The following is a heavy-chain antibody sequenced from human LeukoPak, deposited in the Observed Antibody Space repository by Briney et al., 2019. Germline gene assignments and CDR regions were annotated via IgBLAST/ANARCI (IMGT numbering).Heavy chain of an antibody. CDR1: GFTFSSYA. J-gene: IGHJ4*02. Sequence: GGSLRLSCAASGFTFSSYAMSWVRQAPGKGQEWVSAISGSGGSTYYADSVKGRFTISRDNSKNTLYLQMNSLRAEDTAVYYCAKDDFGVVILGYWGQGTLVTVSS. D-gene: IGHD3-3*01. CDR3: AKDDFGVVILGY. CDR2: ISGSGGST. V-gene: IGHV3-23*01.